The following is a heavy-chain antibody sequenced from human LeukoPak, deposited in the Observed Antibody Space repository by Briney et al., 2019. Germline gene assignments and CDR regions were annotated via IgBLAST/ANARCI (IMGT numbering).Heavy chain of an antibody. Sequence: ASVKVSCKAFGYTFSSYAMNWARQAPGQGLEWMGRINTNTGNPTYAQGFTGRFVFSLDTSVTTAYLQISSLKAEDTAVYYCGRGGYWTDYWGQGTLVTVSS. D-gene: IGHD1-1*01. CDR3: GRGGYWTDY. J-gene: IGHJ4*02. CDR1: GYTFSSYA. V-gene: IGHV7-4-1*02. CDR2: INTNTGNP.